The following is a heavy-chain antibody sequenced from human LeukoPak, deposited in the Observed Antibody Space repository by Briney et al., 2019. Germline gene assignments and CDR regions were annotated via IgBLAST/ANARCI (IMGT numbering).Heavy chain of an antibody. V-gene: IGHV3-7*03. J-gene: IGHJ4*02. CDR3: ARDQVLHYGDYSIFDY. CDR1: GFTFSSYW. CDR2: IKQDGSEK. D-gene: IGHD4-17*01. Sequence: GGSLRLSCAASGFTFSSYWMSWVRQAPGKGLDWVANIKQDGSEKYYVDSVKGRFTISRDNAKNSLYLQMNSLRAEDTAVYYCARDQVLHYGDYSIFDYWGQGTLVTVSS.